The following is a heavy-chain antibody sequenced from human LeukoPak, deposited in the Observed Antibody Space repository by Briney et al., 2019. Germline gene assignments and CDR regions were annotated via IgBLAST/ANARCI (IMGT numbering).Heavy chain of an antibody. CDR2: ISAYNGNT. Sequence: ASVKVSCKASGYTFTSYDINWVRQATGQGLEWMGWISAYNGNTNYAQKLQGRVTMTTDTSTSTAYMELRSLRSDDTAVYYCARESASYYDFWSGSSFFDYWGQGTLVTVSS. V-gene: IGHV1-18*01. D-gene: IGHD3-3*01. CDR3: ARESASYYDFWSGSSFFDY. J-gene: IGHJ4*02. CDR1: GYTFTSYD.